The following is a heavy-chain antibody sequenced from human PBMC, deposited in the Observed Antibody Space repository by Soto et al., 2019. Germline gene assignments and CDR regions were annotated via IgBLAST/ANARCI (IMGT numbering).Heavy chain of an antibody. CDR3: ARLIGEGYSGTYGLDY. CDR2: IIPLFGTT. Sequence: QVQLVQSGAEVKKPGSSVKVSCKASGGTFNNYAISWVRQAPGQGLEWRGGIIPLFGTTNYAQKFQGRVTITADKSTSTAYMELSSLRSDDTAVYYCARLIGEGYSGTYGLDYWGQGTLVTVS. J-gene: IGHJ4*02. CDR1: GGTFNNYA. V-gene: IGHV1-69*06. D-gene: IGHD1-26*01.